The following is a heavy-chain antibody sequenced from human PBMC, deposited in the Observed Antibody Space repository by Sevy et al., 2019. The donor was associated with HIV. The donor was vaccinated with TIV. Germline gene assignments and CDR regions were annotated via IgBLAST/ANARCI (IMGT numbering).Heavy chain of an antibody. CDR3: AREGGYTDQGMDV. Sequence: GGSLRLSYAASGFTFNIFSINWVRQAPGKGLEWVSYISSSTIYYADSVKGRFTISRDNAKNSLSLQMNSLRAEDTAVYYCAREGGYTDQGMDVWGQGTTVTVS. D-gene: IGHD5-12*01. J-gene: IGHJ6*02. CDR2: ISSSTI. CDR1: GFTFNIFS. V-gene: IGHV3-48*01.